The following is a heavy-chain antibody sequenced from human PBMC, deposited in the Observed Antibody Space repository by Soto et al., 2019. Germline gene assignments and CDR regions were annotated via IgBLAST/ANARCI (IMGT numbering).Heavy chain of an antibody. Sequence: GSLRLSCAASGFSLSGSAMHWVRQASGKGLEWVGRIRSKANSYATAYAASVKGRFTISRDDSKNTAYLQMNSLKTEDTAVYYCNSRRIGVAGNDAFDIWGQGTMATVSS. CDR1: GFSLSGSA. CDR3: NSRRIGVAGNDAFDI. V-gene: IGHV3-73*01. CDR2: IRSKANSYAT. D-gene: IGHD6-19*01. J-gene: IGHJ3*02.